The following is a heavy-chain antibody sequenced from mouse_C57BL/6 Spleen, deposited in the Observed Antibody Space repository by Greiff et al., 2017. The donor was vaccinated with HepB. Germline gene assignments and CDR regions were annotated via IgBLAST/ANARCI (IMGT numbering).Heavy chain of an antibody. CDR1: GYTFTSYW. CDR3: ARITTETEFAY. D-gene: IGHD1-1*01. CDR2: INPSSGYT. Sequence: VHLVQSGAELVKPGASVKLSCKASGYTFTSYWMHWVKQRPGQGLEWIGYINPSSGYTKYNQKFKDKATLTADKSSSTAYMQRSSLTSEDSAVYYCARITTETEFAYWGQGTLVTVSA. V-gene: IGHV1-7*01. J-gene: IGHJ3*01.